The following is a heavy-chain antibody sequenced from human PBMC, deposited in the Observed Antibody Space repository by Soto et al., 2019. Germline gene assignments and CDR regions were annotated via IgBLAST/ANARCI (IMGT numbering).Heavy chain of an antibody. CDR3: ARGGAMGVDY. Sequence: TGGSLRLSCTASGFTFNTHWMHWVRQAPGKGLVWVSRIYFDGITTNYADSVKGRLTVSRDNAKNTVYLHVNTLRDEDTAVYYCARGGAMGVDYWGQRTLVTVSS. J-gene: IGHJ4*02. V-gene: IGHV3-74*01. D-gene: IGHD1-26*01. CDR2: IYFDGITT. CDR1: GFTFNTHW.